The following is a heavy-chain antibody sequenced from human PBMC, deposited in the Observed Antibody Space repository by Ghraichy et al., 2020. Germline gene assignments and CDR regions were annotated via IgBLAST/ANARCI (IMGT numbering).Heavy chain of an antibody. V-gene: IGHV1-18*01. CDR1: GYTFTSYG. CDR3: ARDGQWEHQKLGDAFDI. Sequence: ASVKVSCKASGYTFTSYGISWVRQAPGQGLEWMGWISAYNGNTNYAQKLQGRVTMTTDTSTSTAYMELRSLRSDDTAVYYCARDGQWEHQKLGDAFDIWGQGTMVTVSS. D-gene: IGHD1-26*01. J-gene: IGHJ3*02. CDR2: ISAYNGNT.